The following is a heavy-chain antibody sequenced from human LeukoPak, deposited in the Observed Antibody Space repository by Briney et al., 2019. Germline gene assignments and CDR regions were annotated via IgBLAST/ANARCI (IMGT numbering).Heavy chain of an antibody. J-gene: IGHJ3*02. CDR1: GGSISSSSYY. V-gene: IGHV4-39*07. CDR2: MYYSGST. CDR3: ARRWSRGAFDI. Sequence: SETLSLTCTVSGGSISSSSYYWGWIRQPPGKGLEWIGSMYYSGSTNYNPSLKSRVTISVDTSKNQFSLKLSSVTAADTAVYYCARRWSRGAFDIWGQGTMVTVSS. D-gene: IGHD5-24*01.